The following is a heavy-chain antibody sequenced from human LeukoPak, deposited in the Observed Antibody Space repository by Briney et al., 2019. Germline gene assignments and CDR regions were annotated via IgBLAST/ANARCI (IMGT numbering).Heavy chain of an antibody. CDR2: IGTAGDT. J-gene: IGHJ3*02. V-gene: IGHV3-13*01. D-gene: IGHD3-9*01. CDR3: ARGGSTGDAFDI. Sequence: GGSLRLSCAASGFTLSSYDMHWVRQATGKGLEWVSAIGTAGDTYYPGSVKGRFTISRENAKNSLYLQMNSLRAGDTAVYYCARGGSTGDAFDIWGQGTMVTVSS. CDR1: GFTLSSYD.